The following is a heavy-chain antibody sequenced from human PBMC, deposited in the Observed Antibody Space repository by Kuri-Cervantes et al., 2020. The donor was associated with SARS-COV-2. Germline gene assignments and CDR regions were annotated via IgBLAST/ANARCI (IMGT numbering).Heavy chain of an antibody. J-gene: IGHJ4*01. Sequence: GESLKISCEGSGITVSNNYISWVRQAPGMGLQWVSVIYAGGNTFYADSVKGRFAISRDISKNTVYLQINSVTSEDTAVYYCARTTWKTFGGVTGVDYFDQWGHGTPVTVSS. CDR3: ARTTWKTFGGVTGVDYFDQ. D-gene: IGHD3-16*01. V-gene: IGHV3-66*01. CDR1: GITVSNNY. CDR2: IYAGGNT.